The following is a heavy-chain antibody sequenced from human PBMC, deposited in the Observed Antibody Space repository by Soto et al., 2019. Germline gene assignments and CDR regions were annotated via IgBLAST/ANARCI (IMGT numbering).Heavy chain of an antibody. J-gene: IGHJ4*02. CDR2: IYPGDSES. CDR3: ARLAGWQQLAPSDY. D-gene: IGHD6-13*01. V-gene: IGHV5-51*01. Sequence: GESLKISCKGSGYSFTSFWIGWVRQMPGKGLEWMGIIYPGDSESRYSPSFQGQVTMSADKSISTAYLQWNSLKASDSAIYYCARLAGWQQLAPSDYLRQPTQVTFS. CDR1: GYSFTSFW.